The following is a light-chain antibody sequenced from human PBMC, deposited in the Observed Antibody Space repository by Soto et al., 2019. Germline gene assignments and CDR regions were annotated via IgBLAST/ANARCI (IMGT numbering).Light chain of an antibody. CDR3: QVWDTTSDHFF. J-gene: IGLJ1*01. Sequence: SYELGQPPSVSVAPGQTARITCGGNNIGSYNVHWYQQKPGLAPVLVVYDDRDRPSGIPERFSGSNSGNTAALTISRVEAGDEADYYRQVWDTTSDHFFFGTGTKVTVL. V-gene: IGLV3-21*02. CDR2: DDR. CDR1: NIGSYN.